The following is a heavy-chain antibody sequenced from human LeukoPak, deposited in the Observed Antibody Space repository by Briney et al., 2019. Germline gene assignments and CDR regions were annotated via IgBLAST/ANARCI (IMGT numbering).Heavy chain of an antibody. D-gene: IGHD3-22*01. Sequence: TGGSLRLSCAASGFTFSSYAMSWVRQAPGKGLEWVSAISGSGGSTYYADSVKGRFTISRDNSKNTLYLQMNSLRAEDTAVYYCASNYYDSSGYSDYWGQGTLVTVSS. CDR3: ASNYYDSSGYSDY. V-gene: IGHV3-23*01. CDR1: GFTFSSYA. J-gene: IGHJ4*02. CDR2: ISGSGGST.